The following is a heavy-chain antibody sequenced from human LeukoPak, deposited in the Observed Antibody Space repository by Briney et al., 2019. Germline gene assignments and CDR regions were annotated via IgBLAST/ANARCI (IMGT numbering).Heavy chain of an antibody. CDR2: INWNGGST. CDR3: AREGSSIAAQSKNYYYYMDV. D-gene: IGHD6-6*01. J-gene: IGHJ6*03. Sequence: PEGSLRLSCAASGFTFDDYGMSWVRQAPGKGLEWVSGINWNGGSTGYADSVKGRFTISRDNAKNSLYLQMNSLRAEDTALYCCAREGSSIAAQSKNYYYYMDVWGKGTTVTVSS. CDR1: GFTFDDYG. V-gene: IGHV3-20*04.